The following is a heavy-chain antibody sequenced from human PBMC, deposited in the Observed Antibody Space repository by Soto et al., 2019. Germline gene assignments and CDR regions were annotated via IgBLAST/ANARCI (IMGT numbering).Heavy chain of an antibody. D-gene: IGHD3-22*01. CDR3: ARYYDTSNRPYFHH. V-gene: IGHV4-39*01. CDR2: IYYSGAT. Sequence: QLQLQESGPGLVKPSETLSLTCAVSGGSISSTTYYWAWIRQPPGKGLEWVATIYYSGATYYNPSLKSRLTRSIDTSKNQFSLRLSSVTAADTAMYYCARYYDTSNRPYFHHWGQGTRVTVSS. J-gene: IGHJ1*01. CDR1: GGSISSTTYY.